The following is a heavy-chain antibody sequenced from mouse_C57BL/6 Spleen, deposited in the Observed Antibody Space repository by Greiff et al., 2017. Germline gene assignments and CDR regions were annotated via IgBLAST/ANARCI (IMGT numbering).Heavy chain of an antibody. CDR1: GYTFTSYW. CDR2: IDPNSGGT. D-gene: IGHD2-12*01. J-gene: IGHJ4*01. V-gene: IGHV1-72*01. Sequence: QVQLQQPGAELVKPGASVKLSCKASGYTFTSYWMHWVKQRPGRGLEWIGRIDPNSGGTKYNEKFKSKATLTVDKPSSTAYMQLSSLTSEDSAVYYCARALYSNDVGHYAMDYWGQGTSVTVSS. CDR3: ARALYSNDVGHYAMDY.